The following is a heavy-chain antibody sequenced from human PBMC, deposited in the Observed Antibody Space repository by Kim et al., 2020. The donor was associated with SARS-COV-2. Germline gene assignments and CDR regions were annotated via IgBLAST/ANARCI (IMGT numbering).Heavy chain of an antibody. CDR3: ARLGIRGAVHAFDI. J-gene: IGHJ3*02. V-gene: IGHV4-39*01. Sequence: TPSLMSRVTISVDTSKNQFALKRSSVTAADTAVYYCARLGIRGAVHAFDIWGQGTMVTVSS. D-gene: IGHD3-10*01.